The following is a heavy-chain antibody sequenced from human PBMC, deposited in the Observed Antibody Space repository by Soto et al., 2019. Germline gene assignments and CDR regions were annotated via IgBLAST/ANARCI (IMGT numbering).Heavy chain of an antibody. V-gene: IGHV4-59*01. D-gene: IGHD1-26*01. Sequence: WETLSLTCTVSGVSISRSYWNWIRQPPGKGLEWIGYIDYTGTTNYNASLKSRVTISIDTSKNQFSLNLGSVTAADTAVYCCARDIGLNGHSYGMVLWGQGTTVTVS. CDR2: IDYTGTT. J-gene: IGHJ6*02. CDR1: GVSISRSY. CDR3: ARDIGLNGHSYGMVL.